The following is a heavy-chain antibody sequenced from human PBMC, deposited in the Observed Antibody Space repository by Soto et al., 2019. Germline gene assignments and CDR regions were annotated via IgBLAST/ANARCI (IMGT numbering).Heavy chain of an antibody. CDR1: GVSISSYY. J-gene: IGHJ5*02. V-gene: IGHV4-59*08. CDR3: ARQIRDWFDP. Sequence: SETLSLTCTVSGVSISSYYWSWIRQPPGKGLEWIGYIYYSGSTNYNPSLKSRVTISGDTSKNQFSLKLSSVTAADTAVYYCARQIRDWFDPWGQGTLVTVS. CDR2: IYYSGST.